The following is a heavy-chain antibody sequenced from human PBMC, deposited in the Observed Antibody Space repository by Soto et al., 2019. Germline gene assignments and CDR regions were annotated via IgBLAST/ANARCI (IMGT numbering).Heavy chain of an antibody. CDR1: ACTFSSYA. V-gene: IGHV3-23*01. CDR3: EKSSGESYPGSRVFDF. CDR2: SSYIGVET. Sequence: PGGSRRRSGAASACTFSSYAIAWVRQAPSVRLCCVSVSSYIGVETRHADSVKGRFNISRDHSMNTVYLQLSSLRAEATAIYYCEKSSGESYPGSRVFDFWGQGNRVTVSS. J-gene: IGHJ4*02. D-gene: IGHD3-10*01.